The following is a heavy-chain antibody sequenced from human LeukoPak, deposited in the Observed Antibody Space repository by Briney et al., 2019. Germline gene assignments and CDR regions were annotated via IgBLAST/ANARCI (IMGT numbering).Heavy chain of an antibody. V-gene: IGHV3-23*01. CDR2: ISGSGGST. J-gene: IGHJ5*02. CDR3: AKVSEYYYGSGSDRDWFDP. D-gene: IGHD3-10*01. CDR1: GFTFSSYE. Sequence: PGGSLRLSCAASGFTFSSYEMSWVRQAPGKGLEWVSGISGSGGSTYYADSVKGRFTISRDNSKNTLYLQMNSLRAEDTAVYYCAKVSEYYYGSGSDRDWFDPWGQGTLVTVSS.